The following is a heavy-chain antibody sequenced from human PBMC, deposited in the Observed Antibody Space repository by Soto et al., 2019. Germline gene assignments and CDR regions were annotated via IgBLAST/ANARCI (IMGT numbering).Heavy chain of an antibody. V-gene: IGHV3-66*01. CDR3: ARDNVVVVAAAGHYYYGMDV. J-gene: IGHJ6*02. CDR1: GFTVSSNY. D-gene: IGHD2-15*01. Sequence: GGSLRLSCAASGFTVSSNYMSWVRQAPGKGLEWVSVIYSGGSTYYADSVKGRFTISRDNAKNTLYLQMNSLRAEDTAVYYCARDNVVVVAAAGHYYYGMDVWGQGTTVTVSS. CDR2: IYSGGST.